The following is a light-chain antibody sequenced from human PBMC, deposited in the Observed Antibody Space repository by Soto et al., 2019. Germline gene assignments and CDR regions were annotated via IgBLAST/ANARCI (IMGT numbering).Light chain of an antibody. CDR3: QSYDSSLSRAV. V-gene: IGLV1-40*01. J-gene: IGLJ2*01. CDR1: SSNIGTGYD. CDR2: SNI. Sequence: QSVLTQPPSVSGAPGQRVTISCTGSSSNIGTGYDVHWYQQLPGTAPKLLIYSNINRPSGVPDRFSGSKSDTSASLAITGLQAEDEANYYCQSYDSSLSRAVFGGGTKVTVL.